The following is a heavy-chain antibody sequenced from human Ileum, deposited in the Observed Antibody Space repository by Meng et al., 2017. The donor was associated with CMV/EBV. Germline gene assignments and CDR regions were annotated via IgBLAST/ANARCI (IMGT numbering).Heavy chain of an antibody. D-gene: IGHD4-11*01. CDR3: ARGDGYSIYDD. CDR2: ISYGEFT. Sequence: SETLSLTCTVSGASVSENYCSWIRQSPGKGLEWIGYISYGEFTNYNPSLRSRVSISADTSKNQLSLTLTSVTAADAAIYYCARGDGYSIYDDWGQGKLVTVAS. CDR1: GASVSENY. V-gene: IGHV4-59*02. J-gene: IGHJ4*02.